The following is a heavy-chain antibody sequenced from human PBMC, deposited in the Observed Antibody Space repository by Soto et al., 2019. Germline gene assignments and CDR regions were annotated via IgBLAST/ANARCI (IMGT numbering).Heavy chain of an antibody. D-gene: IGHD5-12*01. CDR1: GYTFTSYA. Sequence: VKVSCKASGYTFTSYAMHWVRQAPGQRLEWMGWINAGNGNTKYSQKFQGRVTITRDTSKNQFSLQLNSVTPEDAAVYYCANDPGYSLDYWGQGTQVTVSS. J-gene: IGHJ4*02. CDR3: ANDPGYSLDY. CDR2: INAGNGNT. V-gene: IGHV1-3*01.